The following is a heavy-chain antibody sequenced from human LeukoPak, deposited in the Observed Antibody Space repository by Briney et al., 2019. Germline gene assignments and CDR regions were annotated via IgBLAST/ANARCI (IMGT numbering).Heavy chain of an antibody. J-gene: IGHJ4*02. CDR1: GGSISSSSYY. Sequence: SETLSLTCTVSGGSISSSSYYWGWIRQPPGKGLEWIGSIYYSGSTYYNPSLKSRVTISVDTSKNQFSLKLSSVTAADTAVYYCASITMARGVIISFDYWGQGTLVTVSS. V-gene: IGHV4-39*01. CDR3: ASITMARGVIISFDY. CDR2: IYYSGST. D-gene: IGHD3-10*01.